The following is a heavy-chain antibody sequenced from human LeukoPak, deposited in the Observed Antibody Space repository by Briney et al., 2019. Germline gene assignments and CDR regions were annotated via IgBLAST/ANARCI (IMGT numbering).Heavy chain of an antibody. CDR1: GFIFSSYA. V-gene: IGHV3-23*01. CDR3: AKTALAVAGIVPVESELDY. J-gene: IGHJ4*02. Sequence: GGSLRLSCAASGFIFSSYAMSWVRLASGKGLEWISVISGSGGRTDYADSVKGRFTISRDNSKNTLYLQMNSLRAEDTAVYYCAKTALAVAGIVPVESELDYWGQGTLVTVSS. D-gene: IGHD6-19*01. CDR2: ISGSGGRT.